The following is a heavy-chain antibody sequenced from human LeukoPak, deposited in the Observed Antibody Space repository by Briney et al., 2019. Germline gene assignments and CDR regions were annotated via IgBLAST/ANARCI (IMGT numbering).Heavy chain of an antibody. Sequence: SETLSLTCTVSGGSISRYYWSWIRQPPGKGLEWIGYIYTSGSTNYNPSLKSRVTISVDASKNQFSLKLSSVPAADTAVYYCARGGYNPFDYWGQGTLVTVSS. D-gene: IGHD5-24*01. CDR3: ARGGYNPFDY. CDR2: IYTSGST. J-gene: IGHJ4*02. CDR1: GGSISRYY. V-gene: IGHV4-4*09.